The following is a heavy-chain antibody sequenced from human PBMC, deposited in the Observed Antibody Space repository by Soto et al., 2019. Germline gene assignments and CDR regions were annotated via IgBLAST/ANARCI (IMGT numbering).Heavy chain of an antibody. D-gene: IGHD3-10*01. CDR2: MNSNSGNT. Sequence: ASVKVSCKASGYTFTSYDINWVRQATGQGLEWMGWMNSNSGNTGYAQKFQGRVTMTRNTSISTAYMELSSLRSEDTAVYYCARGITMVRGVIILTRGYYMDVWGKGTTVTVSS. CDR3: ARGITMVRGVIILTRGYYMDV. CDR1: GYTFTSYD. V-gene: IGHV1-8*01. J-gene: IGHJ6*03.